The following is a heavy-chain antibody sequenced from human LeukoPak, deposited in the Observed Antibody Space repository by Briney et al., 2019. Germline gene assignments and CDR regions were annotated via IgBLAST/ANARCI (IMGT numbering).Heavy chain of an antibody. J-gene: IGHJ3*02. CDR1: GFTFSSYS. D-gene: IGHD1-26*01. Sequence: GGSLRLSCAASGFTFSSYSMNWVRQAPGKGLEWVANIKQDGSEKNYVDSVKGRFTISRDNAKNSLYLQMNSLRAEDTAVYYCARSSGSAYDAFDIWGQGTMVTVSS. CDR3: ARSSGSAYDAFDI. V-gene: IGHV3-7*01. CDR2: IKQDGSEK.